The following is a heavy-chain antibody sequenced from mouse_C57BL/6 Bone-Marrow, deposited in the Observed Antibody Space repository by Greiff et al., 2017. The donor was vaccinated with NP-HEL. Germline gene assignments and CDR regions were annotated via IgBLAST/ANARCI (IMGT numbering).Heavy chain of an antibody. Sequence: VKLVESGAELVKPGASVKMSCKASGYTFTSYWMHWVKQRPGQGLEWIGEIDPSDSYTNYNQKFKGKSTLTVDKSSSTAYMQLSSLTSEDSAVYYCARHGSSFLFDYWGQGTTLTVSS. CDR2: IDPSDSYT. V-gene: IGHV1-69*01. D-gene: IGHD1-1*01. J-gene: IGHJ2*01. CDR3: ARHGSSFLFDY. CDR1: GYTFTSYW.